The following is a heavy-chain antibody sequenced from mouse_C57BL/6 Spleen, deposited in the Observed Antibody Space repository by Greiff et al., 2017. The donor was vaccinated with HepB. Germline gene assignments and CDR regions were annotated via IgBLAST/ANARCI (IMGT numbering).Heavy chain of an antibody. CDR1: GYSFTSYY. J-gene: IGHJ2*01. D-gene: IGHD2-1*01. Sequence: VQLVESGPELVKPGASVKISCKASGYSFTSYYIHWVKQRPGQGLEWIGWIYPGSGNTKYNEKFKGKATLTADTSSSTAYMQLSSLTSEDSAVYYCARWGNYYFDYWGQGTTLTVSS. CDR3: ARWGNYYFDY. V-gene: IGHV1-66*01. CDR2: IYPGSGNT.